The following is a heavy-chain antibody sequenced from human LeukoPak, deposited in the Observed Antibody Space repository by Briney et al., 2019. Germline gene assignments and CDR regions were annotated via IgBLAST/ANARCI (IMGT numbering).Heavy chain of an antibody. CDR1: AFTFTSDA. D-gene: IGHD6-13*01. CDR3: VKGLAAAGTNY. V-gene: IGHV3-64D*09. J-gene: IGHJ4*02. CDR2: ISSNGGST. Sequence: ARSLRLSGSAPAFTFTSDAMHWLRHAPGKALQYVSTISSNGGSTYYADLVKGRFTISRDNSKNTLYLQMSSVIVEDTAVYYCVKGLAAAGTNYWGQGTLVTVSS.